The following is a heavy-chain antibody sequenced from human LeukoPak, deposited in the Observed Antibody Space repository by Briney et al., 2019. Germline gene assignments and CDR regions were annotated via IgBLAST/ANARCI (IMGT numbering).Heavy chain of an antibody. CDR1: GGTFSSYA. Sequence: ASVKVSCKASGGTFSSYAISWVRQAPGQGLEWMGGIIPIFGTANYAQKFQGRVTITADESTSTAYMELSCLRSEDTAVYYCASGQQQLVLYNWFDPWGQGTLVTVSS. D-gene: IGHD6-13*01. CDR3: ASGQQQLVLYNWFDP. CDR2: IIPIFGTA. J-gene: IGHJ5*02. V-gene: IGHV1-69*13.